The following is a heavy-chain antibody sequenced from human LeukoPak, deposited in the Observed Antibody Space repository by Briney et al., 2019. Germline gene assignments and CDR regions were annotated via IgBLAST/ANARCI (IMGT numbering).Heavy chain of an antibody. D-gene: IGHD2-15*01. CDR2: IKEDGSEK. V-gene: IGHV3-7*01. Sequence: GGSLRLSCAASGFAVSNYWMSWVRQAPGKGLECVANIKEDGSEKYYVDSVKGRFTISRDNAKNTLYLQMNSLRVEDTAMYYCASQVALGYWGQGILVTVSS. J-gene: IGHJ4*02. CDR1: GFAVSNYW. CDR3: ASQVALGY.